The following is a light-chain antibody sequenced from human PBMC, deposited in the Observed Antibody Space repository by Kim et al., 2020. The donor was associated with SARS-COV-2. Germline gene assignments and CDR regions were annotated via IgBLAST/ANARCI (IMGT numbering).Light chain of an antibody. J-gene: IGKJ4*01. CDR1: QSVSSY. Sequence: PGERATRACRASQSVSSYLAWYQHKPGQPPRLLIYDASNRATGVPARFSGSGSGTDFTLTISSLEPEDFAVYYCQQRSDWPPTLTFGGGTKVDIK. V-gene: IGKV3-11*01. CDR3: QQRSDWPPTLT. CDR2: DAS.